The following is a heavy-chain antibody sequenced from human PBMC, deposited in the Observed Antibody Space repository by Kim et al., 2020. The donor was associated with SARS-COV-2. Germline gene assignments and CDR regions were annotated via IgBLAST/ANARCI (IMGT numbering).Heavy chain of an antibody. V-gene: IGHV4-34*01. CDR3: ARERSPTPYGMDV. J-gene: IGHJ6*02. CDR2: INHSGST. CDR1: GGSFSGYY. Sequence: SETLSLTCAVYGGSFSGYYWSWIRQPPGKGLEWIGEINHSGSTNYNPSLKSRVTISVDTSKNQFSLKLSSVTAADTAVYYCARERSPTPYGMDVWGQGTTVTVSS.